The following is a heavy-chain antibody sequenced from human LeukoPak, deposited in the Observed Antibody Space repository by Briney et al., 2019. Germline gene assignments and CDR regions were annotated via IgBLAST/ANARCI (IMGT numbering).Heavy chain of an antibody. V-gene: IGHV3-66*01. CDR1: GFTVSSNY. Sequence: PGGSLRLSCAASGFTVSSNYMSWVRQAPGKGLEWVSVIYSGGSTYYADSVKGRFTISRDNSKNTLYLQMNSLRAEDTAVYYCARDAAITMVRGVMAHAFDIWGQGTMVTVSS. CDR3: ARDAAITMVRGVMAHAFDI. CDR2: IYSGGST. D-gene: IGHD3-10*01. J-gene: IGHJ3*02.